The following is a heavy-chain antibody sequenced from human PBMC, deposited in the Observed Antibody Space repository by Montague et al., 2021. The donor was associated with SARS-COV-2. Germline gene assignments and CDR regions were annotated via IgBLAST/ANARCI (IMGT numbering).Heavy chain of an antibody. CDR1: GFTVSSNY. Sequence: SLRLSCAASGFTVSSNYMSWVRQAPGEGLEWDSVIYSGGSTYYADSVKGRFTISRDNSKNTLYLQMNSLRAEDTAVYYCARGYYDSSGYYATVGVHWGQGTLVTVSS. CDR2: IYSGGST. D-gene: IGHD3-22*01. CDR3: ARGYYDSSGYYATVGVH. V-gene: IGHV3-66*01. J-gene: IGHJ4*02.